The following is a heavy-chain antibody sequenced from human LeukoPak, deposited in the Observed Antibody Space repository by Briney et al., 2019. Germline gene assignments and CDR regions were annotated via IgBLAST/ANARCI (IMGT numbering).Heavy chain of an antibody. Sequence: SETPPLTCSISVGSFSIYYWSWIRQLPAKRLEWIGYIYSSGSTNYNPSLKSRVSISVDTSKNQFSLILSSVTAADTAVYYCARQIDFYYYMDVWGKGTTVTVSS. CDR2: IYSSGST. CDR3: ARQIDFYYYMDV. CDR1: VGSFSIYY. J-gene: IGHJ6*03. V-gene: IGHV4-4*09.